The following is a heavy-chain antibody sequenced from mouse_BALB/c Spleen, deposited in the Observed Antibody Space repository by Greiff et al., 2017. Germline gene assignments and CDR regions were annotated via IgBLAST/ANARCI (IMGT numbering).Heavy chain of an antibody. Sequence: EVKLVESGPELVKPGASVKMSCKASGYTFTSYVMHWVKQKPGQGLEWIGYINPYNDGTKYNEKFKGKATLTSDKSSSTAYMELSSLTSEDSAVYYCARLLLYYYAMDYWGQGTSVTVSS. J-gene: IGHJ4*01. CDR3: ARLLLYYYAMDY. V-gene: IGHV1-14*01. CDR2: INPYNDGT. CDR1: GYTFTSYV.